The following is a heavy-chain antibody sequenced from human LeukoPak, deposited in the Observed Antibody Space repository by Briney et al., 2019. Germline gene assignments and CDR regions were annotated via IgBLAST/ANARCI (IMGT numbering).Heavy chain of an antibody. Sequence: GASVKVSCKASGYTFTSYDINWVRQATGQGLEWMGWMNPNSGNTGYAQKFQGRVTMTRNTSISTAYMELSSLRSGDTAVHYCARAGIAVAGRDYWGQGTLVTVSS. CDR1: GYTFTSYD. CDR2: MNPNSGNT. J-gene: IGHJ4*02. CDR3: ARAGIAVAGRDY. D-gene: IGHD6-19*01. V-gene: IGHV1-8*01.